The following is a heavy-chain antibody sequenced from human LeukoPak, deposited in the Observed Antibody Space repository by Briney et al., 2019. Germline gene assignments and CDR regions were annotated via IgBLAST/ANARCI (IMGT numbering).Heavy chain of an antibody. V-gene: IGHV3-48*03. D-gene: IGHD1-26*01. CDR2: ISTTGNTI. J-gene: IGHJ4*02. CDR3: ARIGSYPYYFDH. Sequence: GGSLRLSCAASGFTFSSYEMNWVRQAPGKGLEWVSYISTTGNTIYYADSVKGRFTISRDNAKKSLYLQMNSLRAEDTAVYYCARIGSYPYYFDHWGQGALVTVSS. CDR1: GFTFSSYE.